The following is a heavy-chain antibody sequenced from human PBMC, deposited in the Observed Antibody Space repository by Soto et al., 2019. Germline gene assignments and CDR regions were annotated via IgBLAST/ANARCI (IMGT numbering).Heavy chain of an antibody. J-gene: IGHJ2*01. V-gene: IGHV1-2*04. CDR1: GYKSTEYY. D-gene: IGHD5-18*01. Sequence: QVVLVQSGAEVKKPGDSVKVSCKSSGYKSTEYYIHWVRQAPGQGPEWMGWVNPKRGDAVYAQKFQGWVTMTRDTATTTAYLEVNRLKPDDTAVYFCAMDPGLPGRYWYFDFWGRGTLVTVSS. CDR2: VNPKRGDA. CDR3: AMDPGLPGRYWYFDF.